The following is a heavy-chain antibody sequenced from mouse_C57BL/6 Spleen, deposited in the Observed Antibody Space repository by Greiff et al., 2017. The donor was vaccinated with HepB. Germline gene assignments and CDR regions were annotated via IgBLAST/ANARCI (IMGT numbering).Heavy chain of an antibody. CDR1: GFTFSDYY. CDR2: ISNGGGST. D-gene: IGHD2-3*01. CDR3: ARRLDGFSMDY. V-gene: IGHV5-12*01. J-gene: IGHJ4*01. Sequence: EVKLVESGGGLVQPGGSLKLSCAASGFTFSDYYMYWVRQTPEKRLEWVAYISNGGGSTYYPDTVKGRFTISRDNAKNTLYLHMSRLKSEVTAMYCCARRLDGFSMDYWGQGTSVTVSS.